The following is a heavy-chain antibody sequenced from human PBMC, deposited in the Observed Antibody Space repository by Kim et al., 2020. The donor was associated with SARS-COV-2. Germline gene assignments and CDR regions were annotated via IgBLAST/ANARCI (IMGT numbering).Heavy chain of an antibody. V-gene: IGHV1-3*01. J-gene: IGHJ4*02. CDR3: ARGGSGSYNY. CDR1: GYTFTSYA. D-gene: IGHD3-10*01. Sequence: ASVKVSCKASGYTFTSYAMHWVRQAPGQRLEWMGWINAGNSNTKYSQKFQGRVTITRDTSASTAYMELSSLRSEDTAMYYCARGGSGSYNYWGQGTLVTV. CDR2: INAGNSNT.